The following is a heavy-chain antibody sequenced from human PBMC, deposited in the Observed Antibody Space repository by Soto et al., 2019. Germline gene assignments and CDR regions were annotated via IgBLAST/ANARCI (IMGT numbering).Heavy chain of an antibody. D-gene: IGHD1-26*01. CDR1: GLDFSSEV. J-gene: IGHJ6*02. CDR2: ISGSGRTI. CDR3: AKVGPSYYYGMDV. Sequence: LKISCAASGLDFSSEVMCWVRQAPGKGLEWVSSISGSGRTIYHADSMRGRFAISRDNSKNGLYLQLNNLRVDDTAVYYCAKVGPSYYYGMDVWGQGTTVTVSS. V-gene: IGHV3-23*01.